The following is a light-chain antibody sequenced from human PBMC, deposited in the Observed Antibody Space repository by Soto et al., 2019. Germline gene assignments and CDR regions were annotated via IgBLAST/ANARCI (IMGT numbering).Light chain of an antibody. CDR1: QSVSNNY. J-gene: IGKJ4*01. CDR3: QQYGSSPLT. V-gene: IGKV3-20*01. CDR2: GAS. Sequence: EIVLTQSPGTLSLSSGERATLSCRASQSVSNNYLAWYQQKPGQAPRLLIYGASSRATGIPDRFSGSGSGTDFTLTISRLEPEDFAVYYCQQYGSSPLTFGGGTKVDIK.